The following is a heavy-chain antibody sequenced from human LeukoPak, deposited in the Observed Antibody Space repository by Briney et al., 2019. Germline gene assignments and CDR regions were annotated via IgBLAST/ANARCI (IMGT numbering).Heavy chain of an antibody. CDR2: ISSSSSYI. CDR1: GFTFSSYS. CDR3: ARGAPGIAAAGTWDAFDI. D-gene: IGHD6-13*01. Sequence: GGSLRLSCAASGFTFSSYSMNWVRQAPGKGLEWVSSISSSSSYIYYADSVKGRFTISRDNAKNSLYLQMNSLRAEDTAVYYCARGAPGIAAAGTWDAFDIWGQGTMVTVSS. J-gene: IGHJ3*02. V-gene: IGHV3-21*04.